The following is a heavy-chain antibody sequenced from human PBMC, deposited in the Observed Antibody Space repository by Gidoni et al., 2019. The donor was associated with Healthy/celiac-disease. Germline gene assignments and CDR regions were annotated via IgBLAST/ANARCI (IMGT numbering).Heavy chain of an antibody. CDR1: GGTFSSYA. D-gene: IGHD2-2*01. V-gene: IGHV1-69*06. CDR3: ARDFVYCSSTSCLSDV. CDR2: ILPIFGTA. J-gene: IGHJ6*02. Sequence: QVQLVQSGAEVKKPGSSVKVSCKASGGTFSSYAISWVRQAPGQGLEWMGGILPIFGTANYAQKFQGRVTITADKSTSTAYMELSSLRSEDTAVYYCARDFVYCSSTSCLSDVWGQGTTVTVSS.